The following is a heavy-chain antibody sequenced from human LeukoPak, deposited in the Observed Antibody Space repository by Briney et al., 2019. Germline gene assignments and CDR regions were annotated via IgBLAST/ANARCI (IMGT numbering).Heavy chain of an antibody. J-gene: IGHJ4*02. V-gene: IGHV4-31*03. D-gene: IGHD3-22*01. Sequence: SETLSLTCTVSGGSISSGGYYWSWIRQHPGKGLEWIGYIYYSGSTYYNPSLKSRVTISVDTSKNQFSLKLSSVTAADTAVYYCARGADYYDSSGYYGPDYFDYWGQGTLVTVSS. CDR3: ARGADYYDSSGYYGPDYFDY. CDR1: GGSISSGGYY. CDR2: IYYSGST.